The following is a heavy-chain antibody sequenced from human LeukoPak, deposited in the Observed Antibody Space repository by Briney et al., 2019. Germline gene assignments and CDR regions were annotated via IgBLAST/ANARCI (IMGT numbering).Heavy chain of an antibody. D-gene: IGHD3-10*01. J-gene: IGHJ4*02. V-gene: IGHV3-74*01. CDR3: AKDNTNYYGSGSFDY. Sequence: GGSLRLSCAASGFTFSSYWMHWVRQAPGKGLVWVSRINSDGSSTSYADSVKGRFTISRDNAKNTLYLQMNSLRTEDTALYYCAKDNTNYYGSGSFDYWGQGTLVTVSS. CDR2: INSDGSST. CDR1: GFTFSSYW.